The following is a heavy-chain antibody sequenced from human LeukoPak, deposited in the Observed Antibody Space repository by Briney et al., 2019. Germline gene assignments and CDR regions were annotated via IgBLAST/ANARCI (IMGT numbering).Heavy chain of an antibody. CDR1: GDRVSSNSAA. D-gene: IGHD6-13*01. CDR2: TYRTSRWYN. Sequence: SQTLSLTCAISGDRVSSNSAAWNWIRQSPSRGLEWLGRTYRTSRWYNDYAVSVKSRITINPDTSKNQFSLQLSSVTPEDTAVYYCARDLPPGAAGVTGPFDYWGQGTLVTVSA. V-gene: IGHV6-1*01. J-gene: IGHJ4*02. CDR3: ARDLPPGAAGVTGPFDY.